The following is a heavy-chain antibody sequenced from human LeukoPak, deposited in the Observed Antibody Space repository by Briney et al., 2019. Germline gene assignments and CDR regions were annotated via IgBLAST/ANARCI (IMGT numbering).Heavy chain of an antibody. Sequence: ASVKVSCKASGYTFTSYGISWVRQAPGQGLEWMGWISAYNGNTNYAQKLQGRVTMTTDTSTSTAYMELSSLRSEDTAVYYCAIGPSGWIQLWSLRGFDYWGQGTLVTVSS. J-gene: IGHJ4*02. CDR1: GYTFTSYG. V-gene: IGHV1-18*01. D-gene: IGHD5-18*01. CDR2: ISAYNGNT. CDR3: AIGPSGWIQLWSLRGFDY.